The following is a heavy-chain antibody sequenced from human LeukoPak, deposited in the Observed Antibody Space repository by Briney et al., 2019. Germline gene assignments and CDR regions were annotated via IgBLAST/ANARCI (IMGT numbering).Heavy chain of an antibody. CDR3: ATQIRYCSGGSCYHEYFQH. J-gene: IGHJ1*01. V-gene: IGHV4-59*01. CDR1: GGSISSYY. D-gene: IGHD2-15*01. CDR2: IYYSGST. Sequence: SETLSLTCTVSGGSISSYYWSWIRQPPGKGLEWIGYIYYSGSTNYNPSLKSRVTISVDTSKNQFSLKLSSVTAADTAVYYCATQIRYCSGGSCYHEYFQHCGQGALVTVSS.